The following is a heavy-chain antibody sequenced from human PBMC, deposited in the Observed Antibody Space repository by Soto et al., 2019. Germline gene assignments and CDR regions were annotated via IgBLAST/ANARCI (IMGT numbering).Heavy chain of an antibody. CDR1: GFTFSSYG. V-gene: IGHV3-30*18. Sequence: GGSLRLSCAASGFTFSSYGMHWVRQAPGKGLEWVAVISYDGSNKYYADSVKGRFTISRDNSKNTLYLQMNSLRAEDTAVYYCAKPSNRGPWFGDPATGPWDVWGQGTTVTVSS. J-gene: IGHJ6*02. CDR3: AKPSNRGPWFGDPATGPWDV. D-gene: IGHD3-10*01. CDR2: ISYDGSNK.